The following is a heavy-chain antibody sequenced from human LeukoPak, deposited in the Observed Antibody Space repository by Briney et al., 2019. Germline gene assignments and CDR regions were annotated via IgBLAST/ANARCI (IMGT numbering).Heavy chain of an antibody. CDR3: ARGRDSSSSYPGY. D-gene: IGHD6-6*01. CDR1: GFTFSSYG. CDR2: ISYDGSSK. Sequence: GGSLRLSCAASGFTFSSYGMHWVRQTPGKGLEWVAVISYDGSSKYNEDSVKGRFTISRDNSKNTLYLQMNSLRAEDTAVYYCARGRDSSSSYPGYWGQGTLVTVSS. J-gene: IGHJ4*02. V-gene: IGHV3-30*03.